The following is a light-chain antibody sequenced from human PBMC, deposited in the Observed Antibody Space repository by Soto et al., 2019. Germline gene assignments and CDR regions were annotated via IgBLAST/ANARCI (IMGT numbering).Light chain of an antibody. CDR1: SSDVGGYNY. V-gene: IGLV2-14*01. Sequence: QSVLTQPASVSGSPGQSITISCTGTSSDVGGYNYVSWYQQHPGKAPKLMIYDVSNRPSGVSNRFSGSKSGNTASLTISGLQAEDEADYYCSSYTITLRYVFGTGTKVTV. CDR3: SSYTITLRYV. J-gene: IGLJ1*01. CDR2: DVS.